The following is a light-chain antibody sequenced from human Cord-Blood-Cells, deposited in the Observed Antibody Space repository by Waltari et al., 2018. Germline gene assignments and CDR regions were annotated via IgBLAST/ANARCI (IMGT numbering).Light chain of an antibody. Sequence: EIVMTQSPATLSVSPGERATLSCRASQSVSSNLAWYQQKPGQAPRLRIHGASTRATGIPARFSGSGSGTEFTLTISSLQSEDFAVYYCQQYNNWLTFGGGTKVEIK. J-gene: IGKJ4*01. CDR2: GAS. V-gene: IGKV3-15*01. CDR3: QQYNNWLT. CDR1: QSVSSN.